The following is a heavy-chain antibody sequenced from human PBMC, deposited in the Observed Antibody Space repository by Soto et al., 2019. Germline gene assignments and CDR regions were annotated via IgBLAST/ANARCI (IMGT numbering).Heavy chain of an antibody. CDR1: GFTFSSYS. J-gene: IGHJ6*02. D-gene: IGHD6-6*01. V-gene: IGHV3-48*02. CDR2: ISSSSSTI. Sequence: ESGGGLVQPGGSPRLSCAASGFTFSSYSMNWVRQAPGKGLEWVSYISSSSSTIYYADSVKGRFTISRDNAKNSLYLQMNSLRDEDTAVYYCARPEYSSSSYGMDVWGQGTTVTVSS. CDR3: ARPEYSSSSYGMDV.